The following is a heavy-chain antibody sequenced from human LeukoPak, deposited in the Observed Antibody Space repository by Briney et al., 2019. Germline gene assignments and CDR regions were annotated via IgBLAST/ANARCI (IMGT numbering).Heavy chain of an antibody. D-gene: IGHD3-10*01. V-gene: IGHV3-64*02. J-gene: IGHJ5*02. Sequence: PGGSLRLSCAASGFTFSSYAMHWVRQAPGKGLEYVSGISTNGGSTYYADSVKGRFTISRDNSKNTLYLQMNSLRAEDTAVYYCAKALRGHYGSGPGNWFDPWGQGTLVTVSS. CDR3: AKALRGHYGSGPGNWFDP. CDR2: ISTNGGST. CDR1: GFTFSSYA.